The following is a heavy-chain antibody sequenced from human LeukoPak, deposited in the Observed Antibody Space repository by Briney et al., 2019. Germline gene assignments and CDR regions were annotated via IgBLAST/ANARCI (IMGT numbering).Heavy chain of an antibody. CDR1: GFTFGSYA. Sequence: GGSLRLSCAASGFTFGSYAMYWVRQAPGEGLEWVSGIFGSGGSAHYADSVKGRFTISRDNSKNTVYLQMDSLRAEDTATYYCAKTTTGYSSGRYPAWPIDYWGQGTLVTVSS. J-gene: IGHJ4*02. V-gene: IGHV3-23*01. CDR3: AKTTTGYSSGRYPAWPIDY. D-gene: IGHD2-15*01. CDR2: IFGSGGSA.